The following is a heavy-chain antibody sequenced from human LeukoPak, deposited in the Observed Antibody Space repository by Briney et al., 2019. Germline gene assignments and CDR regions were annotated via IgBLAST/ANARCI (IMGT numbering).Heavy chain of an antibody. J-gene: IGHJ6*02. D-gene: IGHD3-22*01. CDR2: INHSGST. CDR3: ARGDSSGYYYYYYYYGMDV. V-gene: IGHV4-34*01. CDR1: GVSFSGYY. Sequence: PSETLSLTCAVYGVSFSGYYWSWIRQPPGRGLEWIGEINHSGSTNYNPSLKSRVTISVDTSKNQFSLKLSSVTAADTAVYYCARGDSSGYYYYYYYYGMDVWGQGTTVTVSS.